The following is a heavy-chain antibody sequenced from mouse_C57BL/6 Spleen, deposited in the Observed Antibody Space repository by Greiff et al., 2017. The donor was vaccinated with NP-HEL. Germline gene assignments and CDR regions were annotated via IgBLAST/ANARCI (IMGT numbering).Heavy chain of an antibody. CDR3: ARDDDDDDGWFAY. V-gene: IGHV1-4*01. Sequence: QVQLKESGAELARPGASVKMSCKASGYTFTSYTMPWVKQRPGQGLEWIGYINPSSGYTNYNQKFKDKATLTADKSSSTAYMQLSSLTSEDSAVYYGARDDDDDDGWFAYWGQGTLVTVSA. D-gene: IGHD2-4*01. CDR2: INPSSGYT. J-gene: IGHJ3*01. CDR1: GYTFTSYT.